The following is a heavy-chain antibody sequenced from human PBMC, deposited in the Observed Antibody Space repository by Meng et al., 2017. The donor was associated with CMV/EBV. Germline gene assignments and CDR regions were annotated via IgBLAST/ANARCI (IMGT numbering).Heavy chain of an antibody. J-gene: IGHJ6*02. CDR3: ARDDDESHYYYYGMDV. CDR1: GFTFSSYS. V-gene: IGHV3-21*01. Sequence: GSLRLSCAASGFTFSSYSMNWVRQAPGKGLEWVSSISSCSSYIYYADSVKGRFTISRDNAKNSLYLQMNSLRAEDTAVYYCARDDDESHYYYYGMDVWGQGTTVTVSS. CDR2: ISSCSSYI.